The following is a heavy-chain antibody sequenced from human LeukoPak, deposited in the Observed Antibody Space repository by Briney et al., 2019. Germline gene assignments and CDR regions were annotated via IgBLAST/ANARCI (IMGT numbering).Heavy chain of an antibody. CDR2: ISGDGSNK. J-gene: IGHJ4*02. V-gene: IGHV3-30*18. Sequence: GGSLSLSCVTSGSIFSSYGMHWVRQAPDKGLEWVAVISGDGSNKYYRDSVKGRFTISRDNSKNTLYLQMNSLRPEDTAVYYCAKGGDTSGYYGGPDYWGQGTLVTVSS. CDR3: AKGGDTSGYYGGPDY. D-gene: IGHD3-22*01. CDR1: GSIFSSYG.